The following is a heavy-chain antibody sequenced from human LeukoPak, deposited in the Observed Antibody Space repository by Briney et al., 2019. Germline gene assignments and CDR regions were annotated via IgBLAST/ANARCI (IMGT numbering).Heavy chain of an antibody. D-gene: IGHD3-22*01. CDR2: INPNSGGT. V-gene: IGHV1-2*02. Sequence: GASVKVSCKASGYTFTGYYMHWVRQAPGQGLERMGWINPNSGGTNYAQKFQGRVTMTRDTSISTAYMELSRLRSDDTAVYYCARSEYYYDSSGPYTFDIWGQGTMVTVSS. J-gene: IGHJ3*02. CDR3: ARSEYYYDSSGPYTFDI. CDR1: GYTFTGYY.